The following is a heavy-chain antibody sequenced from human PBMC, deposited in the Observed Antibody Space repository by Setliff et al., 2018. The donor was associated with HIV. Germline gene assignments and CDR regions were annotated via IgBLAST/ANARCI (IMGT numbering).Heavy chain of an antibody. CDR3: ARETEAGTFDY. Sequence: SETLSLTCAVYGGSFSGYYWSWVRQPPGKGLEWIGEINHSGSTNYNPSLKSRVTVSVDTSKNQFSLKVSSVTAADTAVYYCARETEAGTFDYWGQGTLVTV. CDR2: INHSGST. V-gene: IGHV4-34*01. J-gene: IGHJ4*02. D-gene: IGHD6-19*01. CDR1: GGSFSGYY.